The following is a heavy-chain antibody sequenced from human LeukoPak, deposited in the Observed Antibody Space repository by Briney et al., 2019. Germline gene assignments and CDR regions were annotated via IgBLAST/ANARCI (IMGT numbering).Heavy chain of an antibody. J-gene: IGHJ4*02. CDR2: INQDGSEK. CDR1: GFTLNIYW. CDR3: APHCSSASCPDY. Sequence: GGSLRLSCAASGFTLNIYWMSWVRQTPGKGLEWVANINQDGSEKYYVDSVKGRFTISRDNARNSLYLQMNSLRTEDTSVYYCAPHCSSASCPDYWGQGTLVTVSP. D-gene: IGHD2-2*01. V-gene: IGHV3-7*01.